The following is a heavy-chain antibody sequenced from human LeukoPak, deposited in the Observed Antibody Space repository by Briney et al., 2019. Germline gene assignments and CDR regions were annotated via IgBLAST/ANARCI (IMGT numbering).Heavy chain of an antibody. V-gene: IGHV3-74*01. J-gene: IGHJ4*02. CDR3: SRGAPHPID. CDR2: INSDGKTT. D-gene: IGHD3-16*02. Sequence: GGSLRLSCAASGFTFSSYWMHWVRQAPGKGLAWVSRINSDGKTTSYADSVKGRVTISRDNAKNTLSLQVNSLRADDTAVYYCSRGAPHPIDWGQGTLVTVSS. CDR1: GFTFSSYW.